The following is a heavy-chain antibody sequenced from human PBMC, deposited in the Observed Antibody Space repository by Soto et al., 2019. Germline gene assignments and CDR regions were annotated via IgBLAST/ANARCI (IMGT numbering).Heavy chain of an antibody. Sequence: LSLTCTVSGGSISGHYWIWIRQSPGKGLEWIGYIFYSGSTNYNPSLKSRVTLSADTSKNQFSLRLSSVTAADTAVYYCARVGSSGWSPDYWGQGTLVTVSS. CDR1: GGSISGHY. J-gene: IGHJ4*02. CDR3: ARVGSSGWSPDY. V-gene: IGHV4-59*11. D-gene: IGHD6-19*01. CDR2: IFYSGST.